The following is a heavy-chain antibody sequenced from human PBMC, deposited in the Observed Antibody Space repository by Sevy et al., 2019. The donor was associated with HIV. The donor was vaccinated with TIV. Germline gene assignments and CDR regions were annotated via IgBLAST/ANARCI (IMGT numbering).Heavy chain of an antibody. J-gene: IGHJ4*01. CDR2: IYHTGST. D-gene: IGHD5-18*01. CDR3: ARHAFKHGYRPSYFDS. V-gene: IGHV4-39*01. CDR1: GGSISAKNYF. Sequence: SETLSLTCTVSGGSISAKNYFWGWIRQPPGKGLEWIGGIYHTGSTYHSPSLQSRVGISVDTSKKLFSVKLSSVTAADTAVYFCARHAFKHGYRPSYFDSWSHGTLVTVSS.